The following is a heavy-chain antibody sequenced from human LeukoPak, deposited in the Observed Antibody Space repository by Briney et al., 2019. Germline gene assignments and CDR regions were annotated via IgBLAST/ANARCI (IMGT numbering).Heavy chain of an antibody. D-gene: IGHD3-10*01. Sequence: SQTLSLTCAVSGGSISSGDYSWNWIRQTPGKGLEWIGYIYHSVSTYYNPSLKSRVTISLEKSKNQFSLKLTSVTAADAALYYCARANGYYGSGIPYFDYWGQGTLVTVSS. CDR3: ARANGYYGSGIPYFDY. CDR2: IYHSVST. J-gene: IGHJ4*02. V-gene: IGHV4-30-2*01. CDR1: GGSISSGDYS.